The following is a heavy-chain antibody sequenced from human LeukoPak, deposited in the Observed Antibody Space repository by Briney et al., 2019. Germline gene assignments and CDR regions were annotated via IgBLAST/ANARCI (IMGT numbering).Heavy chain of an antibody. V-gene: IGHV3-30*18. CDR3: AKESPTGDFDY. CDR2: ISYDGSNK. D-gene: IGHD3-9*01. J-gene: IGHJ4*02. Sequence: GGSLRLSCAASGFTFRNYAMSWVRQAPGKGLEWVAVISYDGSNKYYADSVKGRFTISRDNSKNTLHLQMNSLRAEDTAVYYCAKESPTGDFDYWGQGTLVTVSS. CDR1: GFTFRNYA.